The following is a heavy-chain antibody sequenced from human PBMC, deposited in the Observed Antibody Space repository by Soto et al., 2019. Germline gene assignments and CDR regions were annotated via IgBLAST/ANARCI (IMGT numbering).Heavy chain of an antibody. D-gene: IGHD6-13*01. V-gene: IGHV1-69*13. CDR1: GGTFSSYA. CDR2: IIPIFGTA. J-gene: IGHJ4*02. CDR3: ANLAAGNGFLDY. Sequence: ASVKVSCKASGGTFSSYAISWVRQAPGQGLEWMGGIIPIFGTANYAQKFQGRVTITADESTSTAYMELSSLRSEDTAVYYCANLAAGNGFLDYWGQGTLVTVSS.